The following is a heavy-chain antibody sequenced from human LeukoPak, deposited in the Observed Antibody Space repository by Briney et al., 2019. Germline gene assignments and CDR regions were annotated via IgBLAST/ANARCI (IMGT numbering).Heavy chain of an antibody. V-gene: IGHV1-69*13. CDR2: IIPIFGTA. D-gene: IGHD3-10*01. CDR3: ARDLSGSYSGGYFDY. CDR1: GGTFSSYA. Sequence: SAKVSCKASGGTFSSYAISWVRQAPGQGLEWMGGIIPIFGTANYAQKFQGRVTITADESTSTAYMELSSLRSEDTAVYYCARDLSGSYSGGYFDYWGQGTLVTVSS. J-gene: IGHJ4*02.